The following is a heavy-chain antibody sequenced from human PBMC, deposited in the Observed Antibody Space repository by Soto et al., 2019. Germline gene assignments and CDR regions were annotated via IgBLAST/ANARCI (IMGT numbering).Heavy chain of an antibody. CDR1: GGSISSGGYS. V-gene: IGHV4-30-2*01. D-gene: IGHD1-26*01. J-gene: IGHJ5*02. CDR2: IYHSGST. Sequence: SETLSLTCAVSGGSISSGGYSWSWIRQPPGKGLEWIGYIYHSGSTYYNPSLKSRVTISEDRSKNQFSLKLSSVTAADTAVYYCARVPANHSGNWFDPWGQGTLVTVSS. CDR3: ARVPANHSGNWFDP.